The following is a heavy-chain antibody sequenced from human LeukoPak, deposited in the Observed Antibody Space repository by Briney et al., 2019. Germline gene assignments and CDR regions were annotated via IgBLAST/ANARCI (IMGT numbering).Heavy chain of an antibody. CDR1: GFTFNIYT. CDR2: ISYSSSYI. Sequence: GGSLRLSCAASGFTFNIYTMNWVRQAPGKGLEWVSSISYSSSYIYYADSVKGRFTISRDNAKNSLYLQMNSLRAEDTAVYYCARAPGDYDSSGYYRPYFFDYWGQGTLVTVSS. V-gene: IGHV3-21*01. CDR3: ARAPGDYDSSGYYRPYFFDY. J-gene: IGHJ4*02. D-gene: IGHD3-22*01.